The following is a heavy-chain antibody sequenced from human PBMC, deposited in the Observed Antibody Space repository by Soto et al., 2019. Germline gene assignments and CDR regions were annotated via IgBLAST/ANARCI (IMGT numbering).Heavy chain of an antibody. CDR1: GFTLSTYW. CDR2: IKQDGSEK. CDR3: XTXDRGTAAGGTVQ. V-gene: IGHV3-7*01. D-gene: IGHD6-13*01. Sequence: EVQVVESGGGLVQPGGSLRLSCAASGFTLSTYWMTWVRQAPGKGLEWVANIKQDGSEKYYVDSVKGRFTVSRDNAKNSLYLXXNXLXXXDTAXYXXXTXDRGTAAGGTVQWGQGTLVTVSS. J-gene: IGHJ4*02.